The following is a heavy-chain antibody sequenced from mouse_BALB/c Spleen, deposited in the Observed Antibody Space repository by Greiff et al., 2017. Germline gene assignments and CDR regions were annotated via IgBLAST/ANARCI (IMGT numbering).Heavy chain of an antibody. V-gene: IGHV1-7*01. J-gene: IGHJ4*01. CDR2: INPSTGYT. D-gene: IGHD2-1*01. Sequence: VQLVESGAELAKPGASVKMSCKASGYTFTSYWMHWVKQRPGQGLEWIGYINPSTGYTEYNQKFKDKATLTADKSSSTAYMQLSSLTSEDSAVYYCARGAYGNYDAMDYWGQGTSVTVSS. CDR3: ARGAYGNYDAMDY. CDR1: GYTFTSYW.